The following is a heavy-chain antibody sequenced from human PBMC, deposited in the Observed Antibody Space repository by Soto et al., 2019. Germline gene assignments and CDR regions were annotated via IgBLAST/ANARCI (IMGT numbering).Heavy chain of an antibody. CDR2: IHTSGGTI. CDR1: GFTFSSYE. J-gene: IGHJ4*02. V-gene: IGHV3-48*03. D-gene: IGHD3-22*01. Sequence: GGSLRLSCVASGFTFSSYEMMWVRQAPGKGLEWVSFIHTSGGTIYYADSVKGRFSISRDNAQNSLYLQMNSLRADDTAVYYCATSLSGYYYNYWGQGTLVTVSS. CDR3: ATSLSGYYYNY.